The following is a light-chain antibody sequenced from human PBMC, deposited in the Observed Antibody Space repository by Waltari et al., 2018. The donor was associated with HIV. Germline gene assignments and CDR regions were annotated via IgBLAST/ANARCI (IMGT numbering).Light chain of an antibody. CDR2: FNN. CDR1: SSNIGADYD. V-gene: IGLV1-40*01. CDR3: QSYDSRV. Sequence: QSLLTQPPSVSGAPGQNVTISCTGRSSNIGADYDIHWYQQLPGTAPKPLTYFNNNRPAGVPDRFSGSKSGTSASLAITGLQAEDEADYYCQSYDSRVFGGGTKLTVL. J-gene: IGLJ3*02.